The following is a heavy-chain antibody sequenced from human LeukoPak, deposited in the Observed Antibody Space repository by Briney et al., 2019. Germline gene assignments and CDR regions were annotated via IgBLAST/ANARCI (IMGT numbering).Heavy chain of an antibody. J-gene: IGHJ4*02. V-gene: IGHV3-48*01. Sequence: PGGSLRPSCAASGFTFSSYSMNWVRQAPGKGLEWVSYISSSSSTIYYADSVKGRFTISRDNAKNSLYLQMNSLRAEDTAVYYCARDPTTVTKGDGDDYWGQGTLVTVSS. CDR3: ARDPTTVTKGDGDDY. D-gene: IGHD4-17*01. CDR1: GFTFSSYS. CDR2: ISSSSSTI.